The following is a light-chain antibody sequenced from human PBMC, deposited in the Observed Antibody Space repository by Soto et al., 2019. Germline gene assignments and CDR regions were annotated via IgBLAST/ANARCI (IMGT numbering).Light chain of an antibody. V-gene: IGLV2-14*01. Sequence: QSALTQPVSVSGSPGQSITISCTGTSGDVGPFDFVSWYQHSPGKAPKLMIYGVSYRPSGVSNRFSGSKSGNTASLTISGLKTEDEADYYCCSFKSGDPHYVFGTGTKLTVL. CDR1: SGDVGPFDF. J-gene: IGLJ1*01. CDR3: CSFKSGDPHYV. CDR2: GVS.